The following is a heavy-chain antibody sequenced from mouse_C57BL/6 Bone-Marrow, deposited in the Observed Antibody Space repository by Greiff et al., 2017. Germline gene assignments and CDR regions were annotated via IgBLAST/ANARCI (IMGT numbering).Heavy chain of an antibody. CDR2: IDPSDSYT. CDR1: GYTFTSYW. Sequence: VQLQQPGAELVMPGASVKLSCKASGYTFTSYWMHWVKQRPGQGLEWIGEIDPSDSYTNYNQKFKGKSTLTVDKASSTAYMQLSSLTSEDSAVYYWARNGDGSSCYFDYWGQGTTLTVSS. D-gene: IGHD1-1*01. CDR3: ARNGDGSSCYFDY. V-gene: IGHV1-69*01. J-gene: IGHJ2*01.